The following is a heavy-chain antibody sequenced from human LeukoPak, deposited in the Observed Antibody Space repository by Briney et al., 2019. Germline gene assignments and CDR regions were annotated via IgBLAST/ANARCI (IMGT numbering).Heavy chain of an antibody. CDR2: ISGSGGST. V-gene: IGHV3-23*01. CDR1: GFTFTNYA. CDR3: AKDHGDYIDY. D-gene: IGHD4-17*01. Sequence: GGSLRLSCAASGFTFTNYAMSWVRQAPGKGLEWVSAISGSGGSTYYADSVKGRFTISRDNSKNTLYLQMNSLRAEDTAVYYCAKDHGDYIDYWGQGTLVTVSS. J-gene: IGHJ4*02.